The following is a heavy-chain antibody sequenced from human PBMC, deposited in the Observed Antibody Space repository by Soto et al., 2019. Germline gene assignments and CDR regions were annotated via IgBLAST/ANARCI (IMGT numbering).Heavy chain of an antibody. CDR1: GFTFSSYA. V-gene: IGHV3-23*01. D-gene: IGHD4-17*01. Sequence: EVQLLESGGGLVQPGGSLRLSCAASGFTFSSYAMSWVRQAPGKGLEWVSAISGSGGSAYYADSVKGRFTISRDNSKNTLYLQMNSLRAEDTAVYYCAKNTYGDYVAFDYWGQGTLVTVSS. J-gene: IGHJ4*02. CDR2: ISGSGGSA. CDR3: AKNTYGDYVAFDY.